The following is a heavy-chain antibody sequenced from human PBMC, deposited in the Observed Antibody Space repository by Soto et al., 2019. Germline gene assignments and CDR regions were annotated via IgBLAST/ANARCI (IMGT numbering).Heavy chain of an antibody. J-gene: IGHJ4*02. V-gene: IGHV4-31*03. CDR2: IYYSGMT. CDR3: ARDSSGPGYSYGKFDY. D-gene: IGHD5-18*01. CDR1: GVSVSTGGYS. Sequence: PSETLSLTCTVSGVSVSTGGYSWTWIRQHPGKGLEWIGNIYYSGMTYYNPSLRGRVSISLDPSESQFSLKLNSVTAADTAVYYCARDSSGPGYSYGKFDYWGQGALLTVPS.